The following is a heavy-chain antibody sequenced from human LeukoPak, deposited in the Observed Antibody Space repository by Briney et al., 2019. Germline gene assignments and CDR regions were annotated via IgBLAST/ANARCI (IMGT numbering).Heavy chain of an antibody. CDR3: AKERELIFGYYFDY. Sequence: ETLSLTCTVSGGSISSYYWSWVRQAPGKGLKWVSAISGSGGSTYYADSVKGRFTISRDNSKNTLYLQMNSLRAEDTAVYYCAKERELIFGYYFDYWGQGTLVTVSS. J-gene: IGHJ4*02. D-gene: IGHD3-10*01. V-gene: IGHV3-23*01. CDR1: GGSISSYY. CDR2: ISGSGGST.